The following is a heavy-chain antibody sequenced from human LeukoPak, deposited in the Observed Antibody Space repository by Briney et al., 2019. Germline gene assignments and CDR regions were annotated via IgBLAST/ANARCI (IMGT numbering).Heavy chain of an antibody. J-gene: IGHJ5*02. CDR2: IIPIFGTA. D-gene: IGHD3-10*01. Sequence: WMGGIIPIFGTANYAQKFQGRVTITADESTSTAYMELSSLRSEDTAVYYCASQAYYGSGSSWGQGTLVTVSS. CDR3: ASQAYYGSGSS. V-gene: IGHV1-69*01.